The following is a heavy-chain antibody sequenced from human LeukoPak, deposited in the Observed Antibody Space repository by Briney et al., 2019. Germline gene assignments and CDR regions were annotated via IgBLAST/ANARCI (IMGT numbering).Heavy chain of an antibody. Sequence: PGGSLRLSCAASGFTFSSYAMHWVRQAPGKGLEWVANIKQDGSDKYYVDSVKGRFTISRDNAKNSLYLQMNSLRAEDTAVYYCARDYGRSRDYGMDVWGQGTTVTVSS. J-gene: IGHJ6*02. D-gene: IGHD3-10*01. CDR2: IKQDGSDK. CDR3: ARDYGRSRDYGMDV. V-gene: IGHV3-7*01. CDR1: GFTFSSYA.